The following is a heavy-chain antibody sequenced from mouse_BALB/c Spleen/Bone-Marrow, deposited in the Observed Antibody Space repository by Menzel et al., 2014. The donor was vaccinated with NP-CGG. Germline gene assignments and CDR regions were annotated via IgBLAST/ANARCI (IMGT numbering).Heavy chain of an antibody. CDR3: PAYYYVSSYGFAY. V-gene: IGHV14-3*02. Sequence: EVKLMESGAELVKPGASVKLSCTASGFNIKDTYMHWVKQRPEQGLEWIGRIDPANGNTKYDPKFQGKATITAYTSSNTSYLQLNSLTSDYTAFYYCPAYYYVSSYGFAYCGQRTLVTVSS. D-gene: IGHD1-1*01. J-gene: IGHJ3*01. CDR2: IDPANGNT. CDR1: GFNIKDTY.